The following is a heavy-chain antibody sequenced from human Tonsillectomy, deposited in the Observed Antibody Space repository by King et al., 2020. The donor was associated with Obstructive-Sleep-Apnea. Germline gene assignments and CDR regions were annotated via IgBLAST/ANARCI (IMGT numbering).Heavy chain of an antibody. CDR2: ITWNGGST. CDR1: GFTFDDYG. J-gene: IGHJ4*02. CDR3: AKDENGDYGAIGY. V-gene: IGHV3-43D*03. Sequence: VQLVESGGVVVQPGGSLRLSCAASGFTFDDYGMHWVRQAPGKGLEWVSLITWNGGSTHYADSLEGRFTISRDNSKNSLYLQMNSLRPEDSALYYCAKDENGDYGAIGYWGQGTLVTVAS. D-gene: IGHD4-17*01.